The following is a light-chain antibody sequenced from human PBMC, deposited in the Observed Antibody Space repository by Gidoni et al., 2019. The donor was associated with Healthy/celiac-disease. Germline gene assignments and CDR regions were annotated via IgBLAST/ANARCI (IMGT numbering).Light chain of an antibody. CDR1: QSVSSSY. J-gene: IGKJ1*01. CDR3: QQYDSSTWT. Sequence: EIVLTQSPGTLSLSPGERATLSCRASQSVSSSYLAWYQQKPGQAPRLLIYGASSRATGIPDRFSGSGSGTDFTLTISRLEPEDFAVYYCQQYDSSTWTFXQXTKVEIK. V-gene: IGKV3-20*01. CDR2: GAS.